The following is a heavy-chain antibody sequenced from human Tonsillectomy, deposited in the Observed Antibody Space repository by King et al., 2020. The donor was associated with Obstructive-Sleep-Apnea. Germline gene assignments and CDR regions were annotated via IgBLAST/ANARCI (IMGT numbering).Heavy chain of an antibody. CDR3: ARALDYYDSSGYYYQGGAFDI. CDR2: VYDSGGT. V-gene: IGHV4-59*01. CDR1: GASISSYY. Sequence: QLQESGPGLVKPSETLSLTCAVSGASISSYYWSWIRQPPGKGLEWIVYVYDSGGTNYTPSLKSRVTISVDTSKNQFSLRLSSVIAADTAAYYCARALDYYDSSGYYYQGGAFDIWGQGTMVTVSS. J-gene: IGHJ3*02. D-gene: IGHD3-22*01.